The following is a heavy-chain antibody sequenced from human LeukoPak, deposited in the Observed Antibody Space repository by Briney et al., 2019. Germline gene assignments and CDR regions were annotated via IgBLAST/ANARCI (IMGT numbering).Heavy chain of an antibody. CDR2: INHSGST. Sequence: SVTLSLTYAVYGGWFRGYYWSWLRQPPRTGLEWIGEINHSGSTNYNPPLKRRVTIPVDTSKNQFSLKLTPVTAADTAVYNCARAKITICVVVIIPPYFDGWGQGTLVT. V-gene: IGHV4-34*01. CDR1: GGWFRGYY. D-gene: IGHD3-3*01. J-gene: IGHJ4*02. CDR3: ARAKITICVVVIIPPYFDG.